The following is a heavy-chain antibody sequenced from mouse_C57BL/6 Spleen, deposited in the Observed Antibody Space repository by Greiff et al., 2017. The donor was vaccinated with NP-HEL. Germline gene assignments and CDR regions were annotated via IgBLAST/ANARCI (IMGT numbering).Heavy chain of an antibody. J-gene: IGHJ4*01. D-gene: IGHD2-1*01. V-gene: IGHV3-6*01. CDR2: ISYDGSN. CDR1: GYSITSGYY. CDR3: ASGNPYYYAMDY. Sequence: EVHLVESGPGLVKPSQSLSLTCSVTGYSITSGYYWNWIRQFPGNKLEWMGYISYDGSNNYNPSLKNRISITRDTSKNQFFLKLNSVTTEDTATYYCASGNPYYYAMDYWGQGTSVTVSS.